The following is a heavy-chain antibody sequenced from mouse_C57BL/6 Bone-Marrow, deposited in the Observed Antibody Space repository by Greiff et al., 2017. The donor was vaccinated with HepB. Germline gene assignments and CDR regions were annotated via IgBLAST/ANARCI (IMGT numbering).Heavy chain of an antibody. V-gene: IGHV1-9*01. CDR1: GYTFTGSW. CDR3: ASGPYYYGSSYAMDY. D-gene: IGHD1-1*01. J-gene: IGHJ4*01. CDR2: ILPGSGST. Sequence: VQLQQSGAELMKPGASVKLSCKATGYTFTGSWIEWVKQRPGHGLEWIGEILPGSGSTNYNEKFKGKATFTADTSSNTAYMQLSSLTTEDSAIYYCASGPYYYGSSYAMDYWGQGTSVTVSS.